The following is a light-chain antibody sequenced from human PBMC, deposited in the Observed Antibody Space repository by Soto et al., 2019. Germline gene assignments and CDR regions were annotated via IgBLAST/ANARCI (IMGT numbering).Light chain of an antibody. V-gene: IGLV2-23*01. CDR2: EGN. CDR3: CSYAGRSTVI. CDR1: SGDIGTYNL. Sequence: QSALTQPASVSGSPGQSITISCTGSSGDIGTYNLVSWYQQHPGRAPKLIIFEGNKRPSGVSNRFSASKTGNTASLAISGLQAEDDADYHCCSYAGRSTVICGGGTKLTVL. J-gene: IGLJ2*01.